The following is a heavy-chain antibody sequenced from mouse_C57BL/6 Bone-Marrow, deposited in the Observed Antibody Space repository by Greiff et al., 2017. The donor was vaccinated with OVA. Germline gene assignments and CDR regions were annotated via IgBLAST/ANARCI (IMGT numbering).Heavy chain of an antibody. V-gene: IGHV5-6*01. CDR3: ALLQIF. CDR1: GFTFSSYG. D-gene: IGHD2-12*01. Sequence: EVQLQESGGDLVKPGGSLKLSCAASGFTFSSYGMSWVRQTPDKRLEWVATISSGGSYTYYPDSVKGRFTISRDNAKNTLYLQMSSLKSEDTAMYYCALLQIFWGQGTLVTVSA. J-gene: IGHJ3*01. CDR2: ISSGGSYT.